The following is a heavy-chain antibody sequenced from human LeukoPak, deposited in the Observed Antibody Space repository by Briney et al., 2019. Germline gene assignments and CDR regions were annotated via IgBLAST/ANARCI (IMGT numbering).Heavy chain of an antibody. CDR1: GGSISSYY. V-gene: IGHV4-4*07. Sequence: SETLSLTCTVSGGSISSYYWSWIRQPAGKGLEWIGRIYTSGSTNYNPSLKSRVTTSVDTSKNQFSLKLSSVTAADTAVYYCARGSYDILTGYYRGAFDIWGQGTMVTVSS. D-gene: IGHD3-9*01. CDR3: ARGSYDILTGYYRGAFDI. J-gene: IGHJ3*02. CDR2: IYTSGST.